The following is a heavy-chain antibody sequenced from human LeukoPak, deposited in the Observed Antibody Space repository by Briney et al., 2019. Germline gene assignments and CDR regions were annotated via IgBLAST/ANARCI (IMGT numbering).Heavy chain of an antibody. CDR1: GGSFSGYY. CDR3: ARGPTYQPIDF. Sequence: PSETLSLTYAVYGGSFSGYYWSWIRQPPGMGLEWIGEINHSGSTNYHPSLKSRVTISVDTSKNQFSLKLSSVTAADTAVYYCARGPTYQPIDFWGQGTLVTVSS. J-gene: IGHJ4*02. V-gene: IGHV4-34*01. D-gene: IGHD2-2*01. CDR2: INHSGST.